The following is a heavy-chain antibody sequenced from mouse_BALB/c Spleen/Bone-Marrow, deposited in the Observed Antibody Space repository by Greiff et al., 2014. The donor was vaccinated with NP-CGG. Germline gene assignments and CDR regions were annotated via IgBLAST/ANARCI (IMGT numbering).Heavy chain of an antibody. V-gene: IGHV14-3*02. D-gene: IGHD1-1*01. Sequence: EVKLMESGAELVKPGASVKLSCTASGFNIKDTYMHWVKQRPEQGLEWIGRIDPANGNTKYDPKFQGKATITADTSSNTAYLQLSSLTSEDTAFYYCAIYCCGSSGFAYWGQGTLVTVSA. CDR3: AIYCCGSSGFAY. CDR2: IDPANGNT. CDR1: GFNIKDTY. J-gene: IGHJ3*01.